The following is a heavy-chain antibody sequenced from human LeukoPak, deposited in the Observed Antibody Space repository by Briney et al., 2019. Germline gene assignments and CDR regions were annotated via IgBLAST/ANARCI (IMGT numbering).Heavy chain of an antibody. Sequence: GGSLRLSCAASGFTFSSYSMNWVRQAPGKGLEWVSSIISSSSYIYYADSVKGRFTISRDNAKNSLYLQMNSLRAEDTAVYYCAGDLDPRYCSSTSCYPIDPWGQGTLVTVSS. CDR3: AGDLDPRYCSSTSCYPIDP. D-gene: IGHD2-2*01. CDR1: GFTFSSYS. J-gene: IGHJ5*02. V-gene: IGHV3-21*01. CDR2: IISSSSYI.